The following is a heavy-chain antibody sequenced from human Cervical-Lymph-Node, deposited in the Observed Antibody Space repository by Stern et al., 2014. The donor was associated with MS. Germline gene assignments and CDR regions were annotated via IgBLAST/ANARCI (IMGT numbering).Heavy chain of an antibody. Sequence: EVQLVESGGGLVQPGGSLRLSCAGSGFTFSIYALSWVRQAPGKGLEWVSTIGTRGGSTYYADSVKGRFIISRDSSKNTLYLQMNSLRDEDTAVYYCAKGGYYDSTGYPLNDYWGQGTLVTVSS. V-gene: IGHV3-23*04. J-gene: IGHJ4*02. CDR2: IGTRGGST. CDR1: GFTFSIYA. CDR3: AKGGYYDSTGYPLNDY. D-gene: IGHD3-22*01.